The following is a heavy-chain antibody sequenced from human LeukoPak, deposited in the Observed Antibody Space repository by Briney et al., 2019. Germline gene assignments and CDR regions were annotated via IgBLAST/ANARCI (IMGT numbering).Heavy chain of an antibody. D-gene: IGHD3-10*01. CDR3: ARSDGYGLVGI. Sequence: SDTLSLTCTVSGGSISSSSYYWGWIRQPPGKGLEWIGSIYYSGSTYYNPSLKSRVTISVDTSKNQFSLKLSSVTAADTAVYYCARSDGYGLVGIWGQGTMVTVSS. CDR1: GGSISSSSYY. V-gene: IGHV4-39*07. J-gene: IGHJ3*02. CDR2: IYYSGST.